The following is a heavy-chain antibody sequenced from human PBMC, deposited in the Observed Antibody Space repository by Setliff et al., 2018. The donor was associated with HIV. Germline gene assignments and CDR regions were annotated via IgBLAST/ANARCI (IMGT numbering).Heavy chain of an antibody. V-gene: IGHV3-21*06. Sequence: PGGSLRLSCAASGFTFSSYSMNWVRQAPGKGLEWVSSISSSSSSIYYADSLKGRFTISRDSAKNSLYLQTSSLRAEDTAVYYCAREVYRYDDGSESMEVWGKGTTVTVSS. J-gene: IGHJ6*03. CDR3: AREVYRYDDGSESMEV. D-gene: IGHD5-18*01. CDR2: ISSSSSSI. CDR1: GFTFSSYS.